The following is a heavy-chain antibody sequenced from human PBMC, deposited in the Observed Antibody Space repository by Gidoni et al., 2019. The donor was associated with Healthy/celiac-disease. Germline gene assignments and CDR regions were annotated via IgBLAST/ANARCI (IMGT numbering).Heavy chain of an antibody. CDR3: AKGYYDILTGYQDY. Sequence: EVQLVESGGGLVQPGRSLRLSCAASGFTFDDYAMPWVRQDPGKGLGWVSGSSWNRGNIGYADSVKGRFTISRDNAKNSLYLQMNSLRAEDTALYYCAKGYYDILTGYQDYWGQGTLVTVSS. J-gene: IGHJ4*02. CDR2: SSWNRGNI. D-gene: IGHD3-9*01. V-gene: IGHV3-9*01. CDR1: GFTFDDYA.